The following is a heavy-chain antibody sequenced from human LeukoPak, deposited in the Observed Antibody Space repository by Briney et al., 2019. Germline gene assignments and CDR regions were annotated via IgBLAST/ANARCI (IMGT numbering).Heavy chain of an antibody. CDR2: ISSSGSTI. CDR3: ARNFGGGDSSGPYY. Sequence: GGSLRLSCAASGFTFSDYYMSWIRQAPGKELEWVSYISSSGSTIYYADSVKGRFTISRDNAKNSLYLQVNSLRAEGTALYYCARNFGGGDSSGPYYWGQGTLVTVSS. V-gene: IGHV3-11*01. D-gene: IGHD3-22*01. CDR1: GFTFSDYY. J-gene: IGHJ4*02.